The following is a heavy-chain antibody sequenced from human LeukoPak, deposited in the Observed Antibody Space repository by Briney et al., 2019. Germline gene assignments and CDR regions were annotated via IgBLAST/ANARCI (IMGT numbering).Heavy chain of an antibody. CDR3: GKDVSWSLDY. CDR2: IRYDGSDK. D-gene: IGHD2-8*01. CDR1: GFTFSRNG. J-gene: IGHJ4*02. Sequence: VGSLRLSCAASGFTFSRNGMHWVRQAPGKGLEWVSYIRYDGSDKYYADSVKGRFTISRDNSKNTLYLQMNSLRAEDTAVYYCGKDVSWSLDYWGQGTLVSVSS. V-gene: IGHV3-30*02.